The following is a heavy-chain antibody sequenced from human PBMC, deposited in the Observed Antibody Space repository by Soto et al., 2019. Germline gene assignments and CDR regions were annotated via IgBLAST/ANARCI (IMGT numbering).Heavy chain of an antibody. D-gene: IGHD6-13*01. CDR1: GYTFTSYY. J-gene: IGHJ4*02. Sequence: GASVKVSCKASGYTFTSYYIHWVRQAPGQGLEWMGLINPSGGTTSYTQKFQGRVTMTRDTSTSTVYMELSSLRSEDTAVYYCAREEDIIATTGTGYLDYWGQGTLVTVSS. CDR3: AREEDIIATTGTGYLDY. CDR2: INPSGGTT. V-gene: IGHV1-46*01.